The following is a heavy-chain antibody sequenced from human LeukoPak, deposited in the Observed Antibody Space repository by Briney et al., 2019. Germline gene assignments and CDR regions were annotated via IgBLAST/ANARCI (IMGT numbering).Heavy chain of an antibody. CDR1: GYIFTSYG. CDR3: ATSGIVGATSFDY. D-gene: IGHD1-26*01. Sequence: ASVRVSCKASGYIFTSYGISWVRQAPGQGLEWMGWISAYNGNTNCAQKLQGRVTMTTDTSTSTAYMELRSLRSDDTAVHYCATSGIVGATSFDYWGQGTLVTVSS. J-gene: IGHJ4*02. V-gene: IGHV1-18*01. CDR2: ISAYNGNT.